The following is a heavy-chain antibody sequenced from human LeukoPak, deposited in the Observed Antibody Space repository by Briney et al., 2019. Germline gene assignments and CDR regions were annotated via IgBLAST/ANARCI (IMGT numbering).Heavy chain of an antibody. Sequence: PGRSLRLSCAASGFTFSSYGMHWVRQAPGKGLEWVAVIWYDGSNKYYADSVKGRFTISRDNANNALYLQMNSLRAEDTAVYYCARDVSYAMDVWGQGTTVTVSS. CDR1: GFTFSSYG. CDR3: ARDVSYAMDV. V-gene: IGHV3-33*01. CDR2: IWYDGSNK. D-gene: IGHD5/OR15-5a*01. J-gene: IGHJ6*02.